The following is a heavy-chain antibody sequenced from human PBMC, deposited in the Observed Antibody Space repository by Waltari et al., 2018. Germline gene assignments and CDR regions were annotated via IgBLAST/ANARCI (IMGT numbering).Heavy chain of an antibody. Sequence: QVQLQQWGAGLLKPSETLSLTCAVYGGSFSGYYWSWLCQPPGQGLEWIGEINHSGSTNYNPSLKSRVTISVDTSKNQFSLKLSSVTAADTAVYYCARFEGPTVTNSGAFDIWGQGTMVTVSS. CDR3: ARFEGPTVTNSGAFDI. CDR1: GGSFSGYY. J-gene: IGHJ3*02. V-gene: IGHV4-34*01. CDR2: INHSGST. D-gene: IGHD4-17*01.